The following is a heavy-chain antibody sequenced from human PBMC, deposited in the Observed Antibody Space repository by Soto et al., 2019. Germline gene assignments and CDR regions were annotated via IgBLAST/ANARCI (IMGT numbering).Heavy chain of an antibody. CDR3: ARYCGYGYGMDV. CDR2: ISGASGTI. D-gene: IGHD2-15*01. Sequence: EVQLVESGRGLVQPGGSLRLSCAASGFTFRNYNMNWLRQAPGKGLEWPSYISGASGTIYYADYMQGRCTISRDNTKNSLYLQTNSLRAEDTAMYYCARYCGYGYGMDVWGQGTTVTVS. J-gene: IGHJ6*02. V-gene: IGHV3-48*01. CDR1: GFTFRNYN.